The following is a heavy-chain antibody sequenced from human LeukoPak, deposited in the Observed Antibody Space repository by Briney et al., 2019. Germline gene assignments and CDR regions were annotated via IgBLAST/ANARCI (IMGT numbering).Heavy chain of an antibody. CDR1: GFTFSIYG. Sequence: GGSLRLSCAASGFTFSIYGIHWVRQAPGKGLEWVAFIRYDGGNKYYADSVQGRFTISRDNSKNALSLQMNSLRVEDTGVYYCARDRRTYCTSSSCYLPPDYWGQGTLVTVSS. J-gene: IGHJ4*02. CDR2: IRYDGGNK. CDR3: ARDRRTYCTSSSCYLPPDY. V-gene: IGHV3-30*02. D-gene: IGHD2-2*01.